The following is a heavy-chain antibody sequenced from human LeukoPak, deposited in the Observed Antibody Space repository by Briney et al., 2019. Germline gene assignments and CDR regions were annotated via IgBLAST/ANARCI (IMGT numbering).Heavy chain of an antibody. CDR1: GYTFTSYY. D-gene: IGHD6-13*01. V-gene: IGHV1-46*01. CDR2: INPSGGST. CDR3: ARPSLSGSSWYAGGYYYYGMDV. Sequence: ASVKVSCKASGYTFTSYYMHWVRQAPGQGLEWMGIINPSGGSTSYAQKFQGRVTMTRNTSISTAYMELSSLRSEDTAVYYCARPSLSGSSWYAGGYYYYGMDVWGQGTTVTVSS. J-gene: IGHJ6*02.